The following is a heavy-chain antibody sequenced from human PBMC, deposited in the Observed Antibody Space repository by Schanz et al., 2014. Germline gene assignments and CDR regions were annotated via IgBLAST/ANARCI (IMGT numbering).Heavy chain of an antibody. V-gene: IGHV3-30*18. Sequence: VQLVESGGGMVQPGRSLRLSCAASRFTFNAYDMYWIRQAPGKGLEWVALISHDGSNKNSADSVKGRFTISRDNSKNTLYLQMNSLRGDDTAIYYCVKGGTNTLDSWGQGTLVTVSS. CDR2: ISHDGSNK. CDR3: VKGGTNTLDS. CDR1: RFTFNAYD. J-gene: IGHJ4*02.